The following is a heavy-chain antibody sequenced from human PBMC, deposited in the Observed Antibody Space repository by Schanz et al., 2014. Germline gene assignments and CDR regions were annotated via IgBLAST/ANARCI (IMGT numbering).Heavy chain of an antibody. CDR3: ARDTYSASYFPSPPLYGLDV. J-gene: IGHJ6*02. Sequence: QVQLVQSGAEVKKPGASVKVSCKAFGYSFTSYYIHWVRQAPGQGLEWMATINPSGGSTSFAQKFQCSVTMTWAPSTSTVNMELPRLRSEDAAVYYCARDTYSASYFPSPPLYGLDVWGQGTTVTVSS. CDR2: INPSGGST. D-gene: IGHD1-26*01. V-gene: IGHV1-46*01. CDR1: GYSFTSYY.